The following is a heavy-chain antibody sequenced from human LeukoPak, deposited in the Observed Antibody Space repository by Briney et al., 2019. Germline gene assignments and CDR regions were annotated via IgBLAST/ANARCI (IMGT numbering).Heavy chain of an antibody. CDR2: VRGSGGFT. J-gene: IGHJ4*01. CDR3: SKAPAFCSSSNCPRLYYFDY. D-gene: IGHD2-2*01. CDR1: GFTFSNYA. V-gene: IGHV3-23*01. Sequence: GGSRSLSCAASGFTFSNYAMHWVRQAPGRVLEWVSTVRGSGGFTYYADSVKGWLTISRDNSKNTLYLQMNSLRAEDTAVYYCSKAPAFCSSSNCPRLYYFDYWGQGTLVTVSS.